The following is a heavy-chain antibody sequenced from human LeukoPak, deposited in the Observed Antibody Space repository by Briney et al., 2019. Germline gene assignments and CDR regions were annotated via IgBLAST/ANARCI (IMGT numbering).Heavy chain of an antibody. CDR3: AELGITMIGGV. CDR1: GFTFSNYA. V-gene: IGHV3-23*01. CDR2: ISGSGGST. D-gene: IGHD3-10*02. J-gene: IGHJ6*04. Sequence: GGSLRLSCAASGFTFSNYAMIWVRQAPGKGLEWVSGISGSGGSTYYADSVKGRFTISRDNSKNTLYLQMNSLRAEDTAVYYCAELGITMIGGVWGKGTTVTISS.